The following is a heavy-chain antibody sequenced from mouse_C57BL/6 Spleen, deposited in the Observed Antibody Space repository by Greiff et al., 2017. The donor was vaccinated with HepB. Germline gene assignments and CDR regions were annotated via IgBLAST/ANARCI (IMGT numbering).Heavy chain of an antibody. V-gene: IGHV1-81*01. CDR1: GYTFTSYG. Sequence: QVHVKQSGAELARPGASVKLSCKASGYTFTSYGISWVKQRTGQGLEWIGEIYPRSGNTYYNEKFKGKATLTADKSSSTAYMELRSLTSEDSAVYFCASEIYYDYEAAVDYWGQGTTLTVSS. D-gene: IGHD2-4*01. CDR2: IYPRSGNT. CDR3: ASEIYYDYEAAVDY. J-gene: IGHJ2*01.